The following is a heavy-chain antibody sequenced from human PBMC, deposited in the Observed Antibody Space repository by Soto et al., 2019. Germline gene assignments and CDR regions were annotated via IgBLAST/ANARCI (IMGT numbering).Heavy chain of an antibody. Sequence: QVQLQESGPGLVKPSETLSLTCTVSGGSVNSGSKSWSWIRQPPGKGLEWIGCIYYSGSTNYNPSLKSRVTISVDTSKNQFSLKLTSVTAADTAVYYCATNGGYENWFDPWGQGTLVTVSS. CDR1: GGSVNSGSKS. J-gene: IGHJ5*02. V-gene: IGHV4-61*01. CDR3: ATNGGYENWFDP. CDR2: IYYSGST. D-gene: IGHD1-1*01.